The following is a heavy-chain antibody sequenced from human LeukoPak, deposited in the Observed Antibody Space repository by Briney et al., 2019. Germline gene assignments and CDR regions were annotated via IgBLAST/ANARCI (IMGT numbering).Heavy chain of an antibody. Sequence: SVKVSCKASGGTFSSYAISWVRQAPGQGLEWMGGIIPIFGTANYAQKFQGRVTITADESTSTAYMELSSLRSEDMAVYYCARTLAAAGNPSSFHFDYWGQGTLVTVSS. D-gene: IGHD6-13*01. CDR1: GGTFSSYA. V-gene: IGHV1-69*13. CDR3: ARTLAAAGNPSSFHFDY. J-gene: IGHJ4*02. CDR2: IIPIFGTA.